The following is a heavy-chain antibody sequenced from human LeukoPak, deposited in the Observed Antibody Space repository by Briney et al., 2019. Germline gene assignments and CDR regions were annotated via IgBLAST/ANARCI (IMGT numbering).Heavy chain of an antibody. Sequence: GGSLRLSCAASGFTFSIFATSWVRQAPGKGLEWVSTISGSGGSTHYADSVKGRFTISRDNSKNSLYLQMNSLRAEDTAVYYCARTDSNIAARRIGFDSWGQGTLVTVSS. V-gene: IGHV3-23*01. CDR2: ISGSGGST. J-gene: IGHJ4*02. CDR1: GFTFSIFA. D-gene: IGHD6-6*01. CDR3: ARTDSNIAARRIGFDS.